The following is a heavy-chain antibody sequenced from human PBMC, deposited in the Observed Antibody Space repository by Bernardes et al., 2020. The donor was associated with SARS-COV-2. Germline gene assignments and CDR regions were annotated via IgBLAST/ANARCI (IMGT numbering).Heavy chain of an antibody. J-gene: IGHJ5*02. V-gene: IGHV3-23*01. CDR3: AKVGNFWSDNYNPNNWFDP. CDR1: GFTFGSYA. D-gene: IGHD3-3*01. Sequence: GGSLRLSCAASGFTFGSYAMTWVRQAPGKGLEWVSSISGSGNYINYADSVKGRFTISRDNSNNTLYLQMNSLKVEDTAVYYCAKVGNFWSDNYNPNNWFDPWGQGTLVTVSS. CDR2: ISGSGNYI.